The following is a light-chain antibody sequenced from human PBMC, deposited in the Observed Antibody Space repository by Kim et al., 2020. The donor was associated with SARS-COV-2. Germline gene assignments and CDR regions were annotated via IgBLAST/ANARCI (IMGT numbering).Light chain of an antibody. V-gene: IGKV3-20*01. CDR2: GAS. CDR1: QSVSSRY. J-gene: IGKJ4*01. CDR3: QQYGSSPGP. Sequence: PGERATLTCRAKQSVSSRYLGLYQQKPGQTPRLLSYGASSRATGIPDRFRGSGSGTDFTLTISRLEPEDFAVYYCQQYGSSPGPFGGGTKVEIK.